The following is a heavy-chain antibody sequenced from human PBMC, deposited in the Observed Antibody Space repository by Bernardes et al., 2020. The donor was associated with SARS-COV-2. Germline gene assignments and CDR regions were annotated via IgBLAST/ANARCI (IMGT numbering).Heavy chain of an antibody. CDR1: SDSISSGGYQ. CDR2: IYDSGNT. CDR3: ARGVDFWSGYLDY. J-gene: IGHJ4*02. D-gene: IGHD3-3*01. Sequence: SETLSLTCTVSSDSISSGGYQWSWIRQHPEKGLEWIGYIYDSGNTLYNPSLKSRLTISVDTSKNQFSLTLNSVTAADTAVYYCARGVDFWSGYLDYWGQGILVTVSS. V-gene: IGHV4-31*03.